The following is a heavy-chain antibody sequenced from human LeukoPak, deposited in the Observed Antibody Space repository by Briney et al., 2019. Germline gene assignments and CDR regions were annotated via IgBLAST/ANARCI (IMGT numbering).Heavy chain of an antibody. CDR2: ISSSSSYI. V-gene: IGHV3-21*01. D-gene: IGHD4-17*01. CDR1: GFTVSDNY. Sequence: PGGSLRLSCAASGFTVSDNYMTWVRQAPGKGLEWVSSISSSSSYIYYADSVKGRFTISRDNAKNSLYLQMNSLRAEDTAVYYCARDDYGDYYFDYWGQGTLVTVSS. CDR3: ARDDYGDYYFDY. J-gene: IGHJ4*02.